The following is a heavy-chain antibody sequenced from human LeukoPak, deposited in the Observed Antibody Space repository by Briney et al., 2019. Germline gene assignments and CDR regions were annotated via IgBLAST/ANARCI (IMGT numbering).Heavy chain of an antibody. Sequence: PGGTLRLSCAASGFTFSNAWMSWVRQAPGKGLEWVGRIKSKTDGGTTDYAAPVKGRFTISRDDSKNTLYLQMNSLKTEDTAVYYCTTTFWYYDSSGYYYFDYWGQGTLVTVSS. V-gene: IGHV3-15*01. CDR2: IKSKTDGGTT. CDR1: GFTFSNAW. J-gene: IGHJ4*02. CDR3: TTTFWYYDSSGYYYFDY. D-gene: IGHD3-22*01.